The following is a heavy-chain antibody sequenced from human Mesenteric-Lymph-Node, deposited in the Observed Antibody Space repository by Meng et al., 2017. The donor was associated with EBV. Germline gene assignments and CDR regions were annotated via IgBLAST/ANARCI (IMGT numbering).Heavy chain of an antibody. D-gene: IGHD6-19*01. J-gene: IGHJ4*02. CDR2: IYYTGGT. CDR3: ARVDVAASY. V-gene: IGHV4-61*01. CDR1: GDSVSSGSYH. Sequence: QVQLQESGPGLVTPSXXXXLTCTVSGDSVSSGSYHWTWIRQPPGKGLQWVGYIYYTGGTSYNPSLKSRLTISRDTSKNQFSLSLTSVTAADTAVYYCARVDVAASYWGQGTLVTVSS.